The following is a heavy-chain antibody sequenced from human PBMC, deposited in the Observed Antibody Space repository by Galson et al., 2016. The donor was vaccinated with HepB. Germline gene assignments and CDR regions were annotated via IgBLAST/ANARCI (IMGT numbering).Heavy chain of an antibody. J-gene: IGHJ4*01. D-gene: IGHD6-6*01. CDR1: GDSISSNSVY. Sequence: LTCAVSGDSISSNSVYWGWIRQPPGKGLEWIGSIYSSEHTFYNPSLKSRVAISVDTSKNHFSLKLSSVTAADTAVYFCARTAARLYFDFWGQGALVTVSP. CDR3: ARTAARLYFDF. V-gene: IGHV4-39*02. CDR2: IYSSEHT.